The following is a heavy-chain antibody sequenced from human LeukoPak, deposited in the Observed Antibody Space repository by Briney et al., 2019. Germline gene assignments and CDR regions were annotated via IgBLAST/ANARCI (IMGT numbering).Heavy chain of an antibody. CDR3: TDVFSFLGVATVPDSVDY. Sequence: GGYLRLSCAACGFTFDDYAMHWLRQAPGKGLEWVSGISWNSGSIGYADSVKGRFTISRDNAKNSLYLQMNSLRDEGMPLSDCTDVFSFLGVATVPDSVDYWGQGTLVTVSS. CDR2: ISWNSGSI. CDR1: GFTFDDYA. V-gene: IGHV3-9*03. D-gene: IGHD3-3*01. J-gene: IGHJ4*02.